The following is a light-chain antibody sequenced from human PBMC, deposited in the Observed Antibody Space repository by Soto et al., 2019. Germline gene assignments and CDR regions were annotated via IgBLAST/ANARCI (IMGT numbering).Light chain of an antibody. CDR3: QQYNDGPPGT. Sequence: EIVMTQSPATLSVSPGERATLSCRASQSVSSNLAWYQQKPGLAPRLLIYGASTRATGIPARFSGSGSGTDFTLTISSLHSEDFAIYYCQQYNDGPPGTFGQGTKVQIK. CDR1: QSVSSN. V-gene: IGKV3-15*01. J-gene: IGKJ1*01. CDR2: GAS.